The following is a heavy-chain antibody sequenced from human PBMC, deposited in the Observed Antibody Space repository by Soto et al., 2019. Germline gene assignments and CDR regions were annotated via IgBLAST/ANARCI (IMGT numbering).Heavy chain of an antibody. CDR1: GFTFSSYA. D-gene: IGHD5-12*01. Sequence: GGSLRLSCAASGFTFSSYAMSWVRQAPGKGLEWVSAISGSGGSTYYADSVKGRFTISRDNSENTLYLQMNSLRAEDTAVYYCAKIAGYSGYSIRNWFDPWGQGTLVTVSS. CDR2: ISGSGGST. CDR3: AKIAGYSGYSIRNWFDP. V-gene: IGHV3-23*01. J-gene: IGHJ5*02.